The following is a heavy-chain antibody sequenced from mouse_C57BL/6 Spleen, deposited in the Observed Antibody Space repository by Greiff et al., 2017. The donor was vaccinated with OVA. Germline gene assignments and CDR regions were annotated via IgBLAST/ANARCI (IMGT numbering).Heavy chain of an antibody. Sequence: EVQVVESGPELVKPGASVKMSCKASGYTFTDYNMHWVKQSHGKSLEWIGYINPNNGGTSYNQKFKGKATLTVNKSSSTAYMELRSLTSEDSAVYYCARIKYDYDIDYWGQGTTLTVSS. J-gene: IGHJ2*01. CDR2: INPNNGGT. D-gene: IGHD2-4*01. V-gene: IGHV1-22*01. CDR1: GYTFTDYN. CDR3: ARIKYDYDIDY.